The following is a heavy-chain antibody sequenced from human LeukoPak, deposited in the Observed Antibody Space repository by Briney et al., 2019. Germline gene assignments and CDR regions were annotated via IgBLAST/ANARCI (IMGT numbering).Heavy chain of an antibody. D-gene: IGHD2-21*02. CDR1: GFTFDDFA. J-gene: IGHJ6*02. CDR2: IAWNGARA. V-gene: IGHV3-9*01. Sequence: GGSLRPSCAASGFTFDDFAMQSVRQLPGKGLECVSLIAWNGARAAFADTVRGRFNLSRDNDKNSLYLQMNTLRAEDTAFYYCAKDRVTVLGGCSWGMDVWGQGATVTVSS. CDR3: AKDRVTVLGGCSWGMDV.